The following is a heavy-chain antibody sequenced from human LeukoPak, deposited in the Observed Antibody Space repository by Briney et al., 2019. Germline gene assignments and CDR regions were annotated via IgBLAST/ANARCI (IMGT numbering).Heavy chain of an antibody. D-gene: IGHD3-10*01. CDR1: GFTFSDYY. CDR2: ITSSGSTI. CDR3: ARDRGSRAGSDY. V-gene: IGHV3-11*04. Sequence: PGGSLRLSCAASGFTFSDYYMTWIRQAPGKGLEWVSYITSSGSTIYYADSVRGRFTISRDNAKNSLYLQMNSLRVDDTAVYYCARDRGSRAGSDYWGQGTRVTVSS. J-gene: IGHJ4*02.